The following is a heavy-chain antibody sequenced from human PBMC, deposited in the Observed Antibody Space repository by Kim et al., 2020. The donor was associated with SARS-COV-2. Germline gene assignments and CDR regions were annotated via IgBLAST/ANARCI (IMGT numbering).Heavy chain of an antibody. CDR2: SKM. V-gene: IGHV3-30*07. J-gene: IGHJ4*02. CDR3: ARGLLGSIDY. D-gene: IGHD1-1*01. Sequence: SKMYKGVTVKGRLNVSKDNSKNTLFLQLNSLRAEDTDVYYCARGLLGSIDYWGQGTLVTVSS.